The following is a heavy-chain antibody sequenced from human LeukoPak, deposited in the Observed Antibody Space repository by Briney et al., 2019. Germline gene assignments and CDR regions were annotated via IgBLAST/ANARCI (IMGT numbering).Heavy chain of an antibody. J-gene: IGHJ4*02. CDR3: ARDRKLLWFGESNFDY. CDR2: INPSGGST. V-gene: IGHV1-46*01. D-gene: IGHD3-10*01. CDR1: GYTFTSYY. Sequence: ASVKVSCKASGYTFTSYYMHWVRQAPGQGLEWMGIINPSGGSTSYVQKFQGRVTMTRDMSTSTVYMELSSLRSEDTAVYYCARDRKLLWFGESNFDYWGQGTLVTVSS.